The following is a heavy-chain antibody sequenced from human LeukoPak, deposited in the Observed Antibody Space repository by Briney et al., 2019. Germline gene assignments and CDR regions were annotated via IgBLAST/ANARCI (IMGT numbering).Heavy chain of an antibody. D-gene: IGHD3-10*01. CDR1: GFTFRSYE. Sequence: PGGSLRLSCAASGFTFRSYEMNWVRQAPGKGLEWVSYISSSGNTIHYADSVKGRFTVSRDNAKNSLYLQMNSLRAEDTAVYYCARDWGGGPYYYGSGTYYKGVLGYFDYWGQGTLVSVSS. J-gene: IGHJ4*02. CDR2: ISSSGNTI. CDR3: ARDWGGGPYYYGSGTYYKGVLGYFDY. V-gene: IGHV3-48*03.